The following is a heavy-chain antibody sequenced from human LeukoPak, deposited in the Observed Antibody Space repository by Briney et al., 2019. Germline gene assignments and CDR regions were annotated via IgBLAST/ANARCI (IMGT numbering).Heavy chain of an antibody. D-gene: IGHD2-21*02. Sequence: SGGSLRLSCAASGFTFDDYGMSWVRQAPGKGLEWVSGINWNGGSTGYADSVKGRFTISRDNAKNSLYLQMNSLRAEDTALYYCARGVAETYCGGDCYAYYFDYWGQGTLLTVSS. CDR3: ARGVAETYCGGDCYAYYFDY. V-gene: IGHV3-20*04. CDR1: GFTFDDYG. CDR2: INWNGGST. J-gene: IGHJ4*02.